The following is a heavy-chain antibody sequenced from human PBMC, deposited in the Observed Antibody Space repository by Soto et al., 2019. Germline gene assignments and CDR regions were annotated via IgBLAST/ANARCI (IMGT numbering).Heavy chain of an antibody. V-gene: IGHV3-23*01. D-gene: IGHD3-22*01. CDR3: AKLGVHYYDSSGYPTDYDAFDI. J-gene: IGHJ3*02. Sequence: PGGSLRLSCAASGFTFSSYAMSWVRQAPGKGLEWVSAISGSGGSTYYADSVKGRFTISRDNSKNTLYLQMNSLRAEDTAVYYCAKLGVHYYDSSGYPTDYDAFDIWGQGTMVTLAS. CDR1: GFTFSSYA. CDR2: ISGSGGST.